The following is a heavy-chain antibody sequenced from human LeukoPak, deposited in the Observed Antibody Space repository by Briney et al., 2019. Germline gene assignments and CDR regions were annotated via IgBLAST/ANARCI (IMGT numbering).Heavy chain of an antibody. CDR1: GVSFSGYY. D-gene: IGHD4-23*01. J-gene: IGHJ6*02. CDR2: INHSGST. V-gene: IGHV4-34*01. Sequence: SETLSLTCAVYGVSFSGYYWSWIRQPPGKGLEWIGEINHSGSTNYNPSLKSRVTISVDTSKNQFSLKLSSVTAADTAVYYCARGLRWRGLGMDVWGQGTTVTVSS. CDR3: ARGLRWRGLGMDV.